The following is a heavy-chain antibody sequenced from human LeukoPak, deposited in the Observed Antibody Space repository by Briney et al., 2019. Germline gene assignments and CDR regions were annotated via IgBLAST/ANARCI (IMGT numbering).Heavy chain of an antibody. Sequence: ASVKVSCKASGYTFTGYYMHWVRQAPGQGLEWMGWISPNSGGTNYAQKFQGRVTMTRDTSISTAYMELSRLRSDDTAVYYCARVMVRGVIIPYYWGQGTLVTVSS. J-gene: IGHJ4*02. CDR2: ISPNSGGT. D-gene: IGHD3-10*01. CDR1: GYTFTGYY. CDR3: ARVMVRGVIIPYY. V-gene: IGHV1-2*02.